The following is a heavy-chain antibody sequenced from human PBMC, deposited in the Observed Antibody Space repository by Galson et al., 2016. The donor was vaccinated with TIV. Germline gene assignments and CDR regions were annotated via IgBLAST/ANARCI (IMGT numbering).Heavy chain of an antibody. D-gene: IGHD3-22*01. CDR2: ILPVFRTT. J-gene: IGHJ4*02. V-gene: IGHV1-69*13. Sequence: SVKVSCKASGGSFHSYDISWVRQAPGQGLEWVGGILPVFRTTNYAQKFQGRVTITADESTSTAYMEMSSLRSEDTAVYYCARGHYYDSRGYFFDFWGQGTLVTVSS. CDR1: GGSFHSYD. CDR3: ARGHYYDSRGYFFDF.